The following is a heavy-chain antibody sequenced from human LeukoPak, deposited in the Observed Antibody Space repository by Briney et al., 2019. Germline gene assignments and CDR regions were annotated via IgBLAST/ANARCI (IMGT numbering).Heavy chain of an antibody. Sequence: GSLRLSCAASGLTFSSYAMHWVRQAPGKGLEWVSVISYDGSNKDYADSVKGRFTISRDNSRNTLSLQMNSLRPEDTAVYYCAKDLLYYGPGTYYNAAEYFQFWGQGTQVTVSS. CDR2: ISYDGSNK. J-gene: IGHJ1*01. D-gene: IGHD3-10*01. CDR1: GLTFSSYA. CDR3: AKDLLYYGPGTYYNAAEYFQF. V-gene: IGHV3-30*18.